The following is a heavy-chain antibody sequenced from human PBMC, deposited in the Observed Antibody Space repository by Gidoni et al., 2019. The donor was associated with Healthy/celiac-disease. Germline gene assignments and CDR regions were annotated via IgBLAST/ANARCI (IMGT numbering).Heavy chain of an antibody. CDR2: IYYSGSP. Sequence: QVQLQESGPGLVKPSQTLSLTCAVSGGSIRSGGYSWSWIRQPPGKGLEWIGYIYYSGSPYYNPSLKSRVTISVDTSKNQFSLKLSSVTAADTAVYYCARGGGYSYGYGGMDVWGQGTTVTVSS. J-gene: IGHJ6*02. D-gene: IGHD5-18*01. CDR1: GGSIRSGGYS. V-gene: IGHV4-30-4*07. CDR3: ARGGGYSYGYGGMDV.